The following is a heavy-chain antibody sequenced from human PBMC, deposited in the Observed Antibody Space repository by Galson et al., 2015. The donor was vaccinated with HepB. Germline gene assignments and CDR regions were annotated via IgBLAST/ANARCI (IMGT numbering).Heavy chain of an antibody. CDR2: IYSGGST. V-gene: IGHV3-66*01. D-gene: IGHD3-22*01. J-gene: IGHJ4*02. CDR3: ARVRRYDSSGYYPVGFDY. CDR1: GFTVSSNY. Sequence: LRLSCAASGFTVSSNYMSWVRQAPGKGLEWVSVIYSGGSTYYADSVKGRFTISRDNSKNTLYLQMNSLRAEDTAVYYCARVRRYDSSGYYPVGFDYWGQGTLVTVSS.